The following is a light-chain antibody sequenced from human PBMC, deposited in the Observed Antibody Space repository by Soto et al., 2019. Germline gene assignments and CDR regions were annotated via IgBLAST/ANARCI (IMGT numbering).Light chain of an antibody. J-gene: IGKJ1*01. Sequence: ELVMTQSPATLSVSPGERATLSCRASQSFSSNVAWYQQKPGQAPRLLIYGTSTRVTGIPARFSGSGSGTEFTLTISSLQSEDFAVYYCLQFAISPKTFGQGTKVDIK. CDR3: LQFAISPKT. V-gene: IGKV3-15*01. CDR2: GTS. CDR1: QSFSSN.